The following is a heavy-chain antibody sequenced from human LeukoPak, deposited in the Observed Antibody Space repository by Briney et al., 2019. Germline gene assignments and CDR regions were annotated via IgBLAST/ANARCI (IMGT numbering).Heavy chain of an antibody. V-gene: IGHV3-7*03. CDR2: XXPDGTTK. J-gene: IGHJ4*02. CDR3: ARSIPYGTTWYGRSDY. Sequence: GGSLRLSCAASGFPFSSYSMTWVRQAPGKELXXXXXXXPDGTTKFYVDXXXGRFTISRDNALNSLYLQMNSLRAEDTAIYYCARSIPYGTTWYGRSDYWGQGTLVTVSS. D-gene: IGHD6-13*01. CDR1: GFPFSSYS.